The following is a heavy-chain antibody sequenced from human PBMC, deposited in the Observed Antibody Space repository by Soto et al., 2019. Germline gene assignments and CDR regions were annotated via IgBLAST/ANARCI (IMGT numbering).Heavy chain of an antibody. CDR3: ARLDGYSSGTGDCFAY. D-gene: IGHD6-25*01. CDR1: GYIFASNW. Sequence: GESLKIWCKASGYIFASNWIAWVLQMPGKGLEWMGLIYPGESDTRYSPSFQGQVTISADKSISTAYLQWSSLKASDTAMYYCARLDGYSSGTGDCFAYWGQATLVTVSS. V-gene: IGHV5-51*01. CDR2: IYPGESDT. J-gene: IGHJ4*02.